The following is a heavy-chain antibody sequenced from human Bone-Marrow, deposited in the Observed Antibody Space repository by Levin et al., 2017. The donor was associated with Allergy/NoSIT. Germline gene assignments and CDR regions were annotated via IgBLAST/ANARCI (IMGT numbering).Heavy chain of an antibody. CDR3: AKKPGGVAVAGYSFDY. V-gene: IGHV3-23*01. CDR1: GFTFSSYA. J-gene: IGHJ4*02. D-gene: IGHD6-19*01. Sequence: GGSLRLSCAASGFTFSSYAMSWVRQAPGKGLEWVSAISGSGGSTYYADSVKGRFTISRDNSKNTLYLQMNSLRAEDTAVYYCAKKPGGVAVAGYSFDYWGQGTLVTVAS. CDR2: ISGSGGST.